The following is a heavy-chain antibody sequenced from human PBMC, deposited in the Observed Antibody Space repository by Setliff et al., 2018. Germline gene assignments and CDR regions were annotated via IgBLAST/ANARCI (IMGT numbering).Heavy chain of an antibody. CDR3: ARALASGSYYGQSSYYMDV. D-gene: IGHD3-10*01. CDR1: NGSISICDFY. J-gene: IGHJ6*03. V-gene: IGHV4-61*05. CDR2: IYTSGST. Sequence: SETLSLTCTVSNGSISICDFYWGWIRQPPGKGLDWIGYIYTSGSTNYNPSLKSRVTISLDTSKRQFSLKLTSVTAADTAVYYCARALASGSYYGQSSYYMDVWGKGTTVTVSS.